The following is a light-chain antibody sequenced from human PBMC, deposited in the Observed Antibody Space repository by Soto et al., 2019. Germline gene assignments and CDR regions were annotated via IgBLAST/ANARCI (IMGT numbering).Light chain of an antibody. CDR1: SEHSSYA. J-gene: IGLJ2*01. V-gene: IGLV4-69*01. CDR3: QTWGTGIHVV. Sequence: QPVLTQSPSASASLGASVKLTCTLSSEHSSYAIAWHQQQPERGPLFLMKLNSDGSHSKGDGIPDRFSGSSSGTERYLTISSLQSEDEADYYCQTWGTGIHVVFGGGTQLTVL. CDR2: LNSDGSH.